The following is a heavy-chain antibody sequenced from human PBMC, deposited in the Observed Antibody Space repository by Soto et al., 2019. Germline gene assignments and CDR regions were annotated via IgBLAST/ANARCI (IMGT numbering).Heavy chain of an antibody. Sequence: QMQLVQSGPEVKKPGTSVKVSCKASGSTFSTSVIQWVREARGDRLEWIGWIVVGSGNTNYAQKFQERVTFTRDMSTSTAYMELSSLTSEDTVIYYCVPPGVSTDVYGMDVWGQGTTVTVSS. D-gene: IGHD2-21*01. V-gene: IGHV1-58*02. CDR2: IVVGSGNT. CDR3: VPPGVSTDVYGMDV. CDR1: GSTFSTSV. J-gene: IGHJ6*02.